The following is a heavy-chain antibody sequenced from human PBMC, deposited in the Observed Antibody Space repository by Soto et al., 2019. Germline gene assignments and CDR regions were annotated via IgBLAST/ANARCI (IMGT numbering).Heavy chain of an antibody. CDR3: ARDPGTGYYDSSGYYYD. V-gene: IGHV3-74*01. CDR1: GFTLSSYW. J-gene: IGHJ4*02. Sequence: EVQLVESGGGLVQPGGSLRLSCAASGFTLSSYWMHWVRQAPGKGLVWVSRINSDGSSTSYADSVKGRFTNNKDNAKHTLYLQMNSLRADDTAVQYWARDPGTGYYDSSGYYYDWGQGTLVTVSS. D-gene: IGHD3-22*01. CDR2: INSDGSST.